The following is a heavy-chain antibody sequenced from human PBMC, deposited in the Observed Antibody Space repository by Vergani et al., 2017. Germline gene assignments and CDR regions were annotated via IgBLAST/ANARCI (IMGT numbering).Heavy chain of an antibody. J-gene: IGHJ3*01. V-gene: IGHV2-5*01. CDR3: VHRLGYFDWDGAFDV. Sequence: QITLRESGLTLVKPTQTLTLTCTFSGFSLTTGGEGVGWIRQPPGRALEWLAFVYWKDDDRYSPSLKSRDTITKDTSKNEVILTMATMDPVDTATYYCVHRLGYFDWDGAFDVWGPGTMVTVSS. D-gene: IGHD3-9*01. CDR1: GFSLTTGGEG. CDR2: VYWKDDD.